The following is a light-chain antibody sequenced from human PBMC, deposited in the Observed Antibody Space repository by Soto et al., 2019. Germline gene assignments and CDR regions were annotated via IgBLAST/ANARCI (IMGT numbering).Light chain of an antibody. Sequence: QSVLTQPPSVSAAPGQRVTVSCFGSMSNIGRNSVSWYQQLPGTAPKLLIYDNDRRPSWTPDRFSGSKSGTSATLDITGLQTGDEGDYYCGAWDGSLSGVVFGGGTKLTVL. CDR1: MSNIGRNS. V-gene: IGLV1-51*01. CDR3: GAWDGSLSGVV. J-gene: IGLJ2*01. CDR2: DND.